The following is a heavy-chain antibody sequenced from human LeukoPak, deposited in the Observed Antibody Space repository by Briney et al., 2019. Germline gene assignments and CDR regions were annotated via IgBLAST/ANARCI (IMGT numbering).Heavy chain of an antibody. Sequence: GGSLRLSCAASGVSFSRTWMHWVRQAPGKGLVWVSHINGDGSTTYADSVKGRFTISRDNTKDMVYLQMNSLRAEDTAVYYCATDGAYGLTHWGQGTLVTVSS. V-gene: IGHV3-74*01. CDR1: GVSFSRTW. D-gene: IGHD3-16*01. CDR3: ATDGAYGLTH. J-gene: IGHJ4*01. CDR2: INGDGST.